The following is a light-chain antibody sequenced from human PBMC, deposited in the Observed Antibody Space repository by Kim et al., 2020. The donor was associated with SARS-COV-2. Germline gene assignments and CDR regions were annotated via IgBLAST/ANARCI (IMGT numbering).Light chain of an antibody. CDR3: QQYYSTPPS. J-gene: IGKJ2*03. CDR2: WAS. CDR1: QTVLYNSNNKNY. Sequence: MAPLNCKSSQTVLYNSNNKNYLAWYQQKPGQAPKLLIYWASIRESGVSDRFSGSGSETDFTLTISSLQAEDVAVYYCQQYYSTPPSFGQGTKLEI. V-gene: IGKV4-1*01.